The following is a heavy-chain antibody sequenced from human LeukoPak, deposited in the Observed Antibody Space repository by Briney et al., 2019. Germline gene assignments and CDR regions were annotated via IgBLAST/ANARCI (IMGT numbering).Heavy chain of an antibody. V-gene: IGHV3-53*01. Sequence: PGGSLRLSCAASGFTVSSNYMSWVRQAPGKGLEWVSVIYSSGSTYYADSVKGRFTISRDNSKNTLYLQMNSLRAEDTAVYYCARSPPHYSSARNWFDPWGQGTLVTVSS. D-gene: IGHD6-19*01. J-gene: IGHJ5*02. CDR2: IYSSGST. CDR3: ARSPPHYSSARNWFDP. CDR1: GFTVSSNY.